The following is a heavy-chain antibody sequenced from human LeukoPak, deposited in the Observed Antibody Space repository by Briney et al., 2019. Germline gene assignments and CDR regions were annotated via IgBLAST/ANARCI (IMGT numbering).Heavy chain of an antibody. CDR2: IYYSGST. Sequence: KPSETLSLTCTVSGGSISSYYWSWIRQPPGKGLVWVGYIYYSGSTNYNPSLKSRVTISVDTSKNQFSLKLSSVTAADTAVYYCARASSSGWYGYYYYYGMDVWGQGTTVTVSS. CDR1: GGSISSYY. J-gene: IGHJ6*02. V-gene: IGHV4-59*01. D-gene: IGHD6-19*01. CDR3: ARASSSGWYGYYYYYGMDV.